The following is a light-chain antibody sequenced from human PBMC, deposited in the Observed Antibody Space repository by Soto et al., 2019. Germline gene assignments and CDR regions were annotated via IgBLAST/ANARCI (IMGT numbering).Light chain of an antibody. Sequence: EIVLTQSPGTLSLSPGERATLSCRASQSVSSSYLAWYQQKPGQAPRLLIYGASSRATGIPDRFSGSGSGTDFTLPISRQEPEDFAVYYCQQYGSSPPYTFGQGTKLEIK. V-gene: IGKV3-20*01. CDR1: QSVSSSY. CDR3: QQYGSSPPYT. J-gene: IGKJ2*01. CDR2: GAS.